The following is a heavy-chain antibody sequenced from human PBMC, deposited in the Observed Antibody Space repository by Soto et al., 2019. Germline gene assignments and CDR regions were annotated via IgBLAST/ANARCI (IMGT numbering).Heavy chain of an antibody. Sequence: QVQLVQSGAEVKKPGASVKVSRKTSGYTFHIYGITWVRQAPGRGLEWMGWISTYTGKTDYAQSLQGRVTMTTDTSTGTAYLEVRSLRSDDTAVYFCARDVYSGSGDAFDLWGQGTMVTVSS. V-gene: IGHV1-18*01. CDR3: ARDVYSGSGDAFDL. J-gene: IGHJ3*01. D-gene: IGHD6-6*01. CDR2: ISTYTGKT. CDR1: GYTFHIYG.